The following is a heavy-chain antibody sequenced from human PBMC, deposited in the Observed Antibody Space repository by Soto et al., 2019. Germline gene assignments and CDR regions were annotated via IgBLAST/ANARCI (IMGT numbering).Heavy chain of an antibody. CDR1: GFTFSSYA. CDR3: ARDSRYSYGYDPPEYYYYDMDV. Sequence: GGSLRLSCAASGFTFSSYAMHWVRQAPGKGLEWVAVISYDGSNKYYADSVKGRFTISRDNSKNTLYLQMNSLRAEDTAVYYCARDSRYSYGYDPPEYYYYDMDVWGKGTTVTVSS. CDR2: ISYDGSNK. D-gene: IGHD5-18*01. J-gene: IGHJ6*03. V-gene: IGHV3-30-3*01.